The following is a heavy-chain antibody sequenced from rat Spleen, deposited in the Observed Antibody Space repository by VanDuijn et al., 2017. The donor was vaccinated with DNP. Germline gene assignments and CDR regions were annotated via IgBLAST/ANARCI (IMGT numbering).Heavy chain of an antibody. CDR1: GFTFSDYY. CDR2: ISYDGGNT. CDR3: AKGGDYGGFDY. V-gene: IGHV5-20*01. Sequence: EVQLVESGGGLVQPGRSLKLSCAASGFTFSDYYMAWVRQAPTKGLEWVAYISYDGGNTHYPDSVKGRFTISRDNAENTVYLQMNSLRSEDTATYYCAKGGDYGGFDYWGQGVMVTV. J-gene: IGHJ2*01. D-gene: IGHD1-11*01.